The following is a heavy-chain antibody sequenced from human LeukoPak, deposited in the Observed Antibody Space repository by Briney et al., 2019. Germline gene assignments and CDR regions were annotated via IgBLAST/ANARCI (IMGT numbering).Heavy chain of an antibody. CDR2: IKRKTEGGTT. V-gene: IGHV3-15*07. CDR3: TTGNFGPY. J-gene: IGHJ4*02. D-gene: IGHD3-10*01. Sequence: GGSLRLSCAASGFTFSDAWMNWVRQAPGKGLEWVGRIKRKTEGGTTDYGAPVKGRFTISRDDSKNTLYLQMNSLKTEDTAFYYCTTGNFGPYWGQGTLVTVSS. CDR1: GFTFSDAW.